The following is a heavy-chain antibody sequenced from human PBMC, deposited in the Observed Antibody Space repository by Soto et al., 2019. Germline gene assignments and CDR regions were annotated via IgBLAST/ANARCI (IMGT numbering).Heavy chain of an antibody. CDR1: GFTFINYN. D-gene: IGHD3-22*01. V-gene: IGHV3-21*01. Sequence: GGSLRLSCAASGFTFINYNMNWVRQAPGKGLEWVSYISGSSTYIYYADSVKGRFTISRDNAKNSLYLQMNSLRDEDTAVYYCARGRGYYDSSGYFQTAYFDYWGQGTLVTVSS. CDR2: ISGSSTYI. J-gene: IGHJ4*02. CDR3: ARGRGYYDSSGYFQTAYFDY.